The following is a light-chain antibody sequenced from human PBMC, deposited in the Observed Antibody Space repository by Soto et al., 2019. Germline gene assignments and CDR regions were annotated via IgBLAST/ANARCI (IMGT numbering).Light chain of an antibody. CDR1: HSVSSY. V-gene: IGKV3-11*01. Sequence: EIVFTQSPSTLSLSRVERATLSCTASHSVSSYLAWYQQKPGQAPRVLIYDASNRAAGIPARFSGSGSGTDFTLTISSLEPEDFAVYYCQQRSNWPITFGQGTRLEIK. CDR3: QQRSNWPIT. CDR2: DAS. J-gene: IGKJ5*01.